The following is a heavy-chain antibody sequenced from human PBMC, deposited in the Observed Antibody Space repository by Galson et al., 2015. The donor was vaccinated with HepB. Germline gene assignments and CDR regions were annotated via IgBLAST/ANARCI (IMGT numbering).Heavy chain of an antibody. J-gene: IGHJ4*02. CDR1: GFTFSNYW. CDR3: ARENYFDY. Sequence: SLRLSCAASGFTFSNYWMGWVRQTPRKGLEWVANIKQDGSEKSYVDSVKGRFTISRDNAKNSLFLQMNNLRAEDTAVYYCARENYFDYWGQGTLVTVSS. V-gene: IGHV3-7*01. CDR2: IKQDGSEK.